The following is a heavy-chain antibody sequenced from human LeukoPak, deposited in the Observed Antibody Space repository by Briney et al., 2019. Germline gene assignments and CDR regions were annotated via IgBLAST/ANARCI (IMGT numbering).Heavy chain of an antibody. Sequence: GGSLRLSCAASGFTFSSYSMNWVRQAPGQGLEWVSYISSSSSTIYYADSVKGRFTISRDNAKNSLYLQMNSLRAEDTAVYYCARDSKRWLQPASVAFDIWGQGTMVTVSS. CDR2: ISSSSSTI. D-gene: IGHD5-24*01. CDR3: ARDSKRWLQPASVAFDI. CDR1: GFTFSSYS. V-gene: IGHV3-48*04. J-gene: IGHJ3*02.